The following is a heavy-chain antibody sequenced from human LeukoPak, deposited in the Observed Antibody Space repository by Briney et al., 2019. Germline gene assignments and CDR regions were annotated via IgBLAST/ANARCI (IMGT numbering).Heavy chain of an antibody. CDR1: GFTFSSYG. Sequence: PGGSLRLSCAASGFTFSSYGMHWVRQAPGKGLEWVAVIWYDGSNKYYADSVKGRFTISRDNSKNTLYLQMNSLRAEDTAVYYCAKDRWGQQLARNWFDPWGQGTLVTVSS. CDR2: IWYDGSNK. J-gene: IGHJ5*02. V-gene: IGHV3-33*06. CDR3: AKDRWGQQLARNWFDP. D-gene: IGHD6-13*01.